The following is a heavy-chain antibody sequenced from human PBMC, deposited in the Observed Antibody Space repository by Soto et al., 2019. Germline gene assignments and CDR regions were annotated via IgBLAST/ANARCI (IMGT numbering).Heavy chain of an antibody. V-gene: IGHV1-2*02. D-gene: IGHD1-26*01. Sequence: ASVKVSCKXSGYTFTAYHIHWVRQAPGQGLEWMGWINPNSGGANYAQKFEGRVTMTRDTSISTVYMELSRLGSDDTALYYCARDYSGHGMDVWGQGTTVTVSS. CDR2: INPNSGGA. CDR3: ARDYSGHGMDV. J-gene: IGHJ6*02. CDR1: GYTFTAYH.